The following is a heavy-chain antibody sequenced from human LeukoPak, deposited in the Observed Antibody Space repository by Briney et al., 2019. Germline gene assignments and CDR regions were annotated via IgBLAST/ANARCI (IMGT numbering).Heavy chain of an antibody. CDR1: GGSFSSYY. CDR2: INTSGST. J-gene: IGHJ6*02. V-gene: IGHV4-4*07. CDR3: ARDGSGECSSTSCYPYYYYGMDV. D-gene: IGHD2-2*01. Sequence: KSSETLSLTCTVSGGSFSSYYWSWIRQPAGKGLEWIGRINTSGSTNYNPSLKSRVTMSVDTSKNQFSLKLSSVTAADTAVYYCARDGSGECSSTSCYPYYYYGMDVWGQGTTVTVSS.